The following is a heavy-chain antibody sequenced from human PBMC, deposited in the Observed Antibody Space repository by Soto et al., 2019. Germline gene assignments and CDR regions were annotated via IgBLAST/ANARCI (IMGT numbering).Heavy chain of an antibody. V-gene: IGHV3-23*01. CDR1: GFTFSNYA. J-gene: IGHJ4*02. D-gene: IGHD1-26*01. Sequence: EVQLLESGGGLVQPGGSLRLSCAASGFTFSNYAMSWVRQAPGKGLEWVSGIGGSGSGAFYADSVKDRFTISRDNSKNTLDLLMNSLKAEDTAIYYCAKEFLDVRYSGSQYYFDTWGQGTLVTISS. CDR2: IGGSGSGA. CDR3: AKEFLDVRYSGSQYYFDT.